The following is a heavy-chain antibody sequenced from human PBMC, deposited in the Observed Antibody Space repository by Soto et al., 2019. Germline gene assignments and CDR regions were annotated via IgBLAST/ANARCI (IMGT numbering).Heavy chain of an antibody. V-gene: IGHV1-46*01. CDR1: GYTFTSYY. D-gene: IGHD2-21*02. Sequence: ASVKVSCKASGYTFTSYYMHWVRQAPGRGLEWMGIINPSGGSTSYAQKFQGRVTMTRDTSTSTVYMELSSLRSEDTAVYYCAREVRGAYCGGDCPWDYYYYYGMDVWGQGTTVTVSS. CDR2: INPSGGST. CDR3: AREVRGAYCGGDCPWDYYYYYGMDV. J-gene: IGHJ6*02.